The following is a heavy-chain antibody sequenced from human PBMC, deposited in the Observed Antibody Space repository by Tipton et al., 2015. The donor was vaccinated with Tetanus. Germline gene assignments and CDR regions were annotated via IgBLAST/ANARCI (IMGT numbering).Heavy chain of an antibody. CDR3: AKVSAPGTIATGNFDY. CDR1: GYFFDTHW. CDR2: IYPGDSDT. D-gene: IGHD1-1*01. J-gene: IGHJ4*02. Sequence: QLVQSGAEMRKSGESLKISCKTSGYFFDTHWIAWVRQMPGKGLEWMGIIYPGDSDTRYSPSFQGQVTMSGDNSIRTAYLQWNSLRAPDTATYYCAKVSAPGTIATGNFDYWGQGTPVTVSS. V-gene: IGHV5-51*01.